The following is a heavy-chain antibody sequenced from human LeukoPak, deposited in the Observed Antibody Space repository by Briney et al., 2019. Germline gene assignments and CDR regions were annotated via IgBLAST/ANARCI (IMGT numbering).Heavy chain of an antibody. V-gene: IGHV3-64*01. CDR3: ARLKAAAGSNFDY. Sequence: PGGSLRLSCAASGFTFSRYRMNWVRQAPGKGLEYVSAISSNGGSTYYANSVKGRFTISRDNSKNTLYLQMGSLRAEDMAVYYCARLKAAAGSNFDYWGQGTLVTVSA. D-gene: IGHD6-13*01. CDR1: GFTFSRYR. CDR2: ISSNGGST. J-gene: IGHJ4*02.